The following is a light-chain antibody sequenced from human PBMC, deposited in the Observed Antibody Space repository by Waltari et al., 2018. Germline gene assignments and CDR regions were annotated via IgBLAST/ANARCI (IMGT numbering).Light chain of an antibody. CDR3: GTWDSSLSGAV. CDR2: EDS. Sequence: QSVLTQPPSVSAAPGQRVPISCPGGSPNIGNNYFSLSRQIPGQAPKLLIYEDSERPSGIPGRFSGSKSGTSATLDITGLQAGDEADYYCGTWDSSLSGAVFGGGTHLTVL. J-gene: IGLJ7*01. CDR1: SPNIGNNY. V-gene: IGLV1-51*02.